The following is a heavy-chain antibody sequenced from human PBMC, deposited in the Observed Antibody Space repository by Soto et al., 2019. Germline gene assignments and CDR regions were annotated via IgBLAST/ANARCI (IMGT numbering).Heavy chain of an antibody. Sequence: GESLKISCKVSGYSFTNYWIGWVRQMPGKGLEWMGIIYPGDPDTRYRPSFQGQVTVSADKSISTAYLQWSSLKASDTAMYYCARSRITGSTWSFDYWGQGTLVTVSS. CDR2: IYPGDPDT. D-gene: IGHD1-20*01. J-gene: IGHJ4*02. V-gene: IGHV5-51*01. CDR1: GYSFTNYW. CDR3: ARSRITGSTWSFDY.